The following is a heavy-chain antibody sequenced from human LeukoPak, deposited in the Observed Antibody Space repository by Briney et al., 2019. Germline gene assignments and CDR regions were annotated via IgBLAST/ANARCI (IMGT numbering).Heavy chain of an antibody. CDR1: GGSISSSSYY. CDR3: ARRVFLESPDYGMDV. D-gene: IGHD3-3*01. CDR2: IYYSGST. V-gene: IGHV4-39*01. J-gene: IGHJ6*02. Sequence: SETLSLTCTVSGGSISSSSYYWGWIRQPPGKGLEWIGSIYYSGSTYYNPSLKSRVTISVDTSKNQFSLKLSSVTAADTAVYYCARRVFLESPDYGMDVWGQGTTVTVS.